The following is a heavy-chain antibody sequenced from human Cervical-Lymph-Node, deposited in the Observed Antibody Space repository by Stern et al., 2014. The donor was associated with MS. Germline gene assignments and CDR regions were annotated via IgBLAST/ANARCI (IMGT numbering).Heavy chain of an antibody. CDR2: ILWNDEK. CDR3: ARMRANYGGNSGWFDP. CDR1: GFSLSNARMG. V-gene: IGHV2-26*01. J-gene: IGHJ5*02. Sequence: QITLKESGPVRVKPTETLTLTCTVSGFSLSNARMGVSWIRQPPGKALEWLPHILWNDEKSYSTSLKSRLTISKDSSKGQVVLTMTNMDPVDTATYYCARMRANYGGNSGWFDPWGQGTLVTVSS. D-gene: IGHD4-23*01.